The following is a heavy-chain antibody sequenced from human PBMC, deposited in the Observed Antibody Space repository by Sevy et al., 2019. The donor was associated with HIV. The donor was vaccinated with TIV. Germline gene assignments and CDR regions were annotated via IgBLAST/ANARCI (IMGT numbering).Heavy chain of an antibody. CDR1: GYTFTGYY. D-gene: IGHD3-16*02. CDR3: ARVKMTHRYTFGGVIGWYYFDY. V-gene: IGHV1-2*02. J-gene: IGHJ4*02. CDR2: INPNSGGT. Sequence: ASVKVSCKASGYTFTGYYMHWVRQAPGQGLEWMGWINPNSGGTNYAQKFQGRVTMTRDTSISTAYMGLSRLRSDDTAVYYCARVKMTHRYTFGGVIGWYYFDYWGQGTLVTVSS.